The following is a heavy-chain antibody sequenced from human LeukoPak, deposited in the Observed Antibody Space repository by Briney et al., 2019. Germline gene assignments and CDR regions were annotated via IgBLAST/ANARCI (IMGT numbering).Heavy chain of an antibody. D-gene: IGHD6-19*01. CDR2: IYYDGSDK. CDR3: AKEPASSGWFDP. V-gene: IGHV3-33*06. Sequence: PGGSLRLSCVVSGFTFRNFGMHWVRQAPGKGLEWVAVIYYDGSDKYYVDSVKGRFAVSRDNSKNTLYLQMNSLRAEDTAVYYCAKEPASSGWFDPWGQGTLVAVSS. J-gene: IGHJ5*02. CDR1: GFTFRNFG.